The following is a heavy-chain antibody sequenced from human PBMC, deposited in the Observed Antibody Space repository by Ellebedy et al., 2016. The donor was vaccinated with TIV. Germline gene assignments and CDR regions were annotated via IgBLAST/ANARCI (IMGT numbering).Heavy chain of an antibody. D-gene: IGHD3/OR15-3a*01. CDR1: GYNFNNYG. J-gene: IGHJ4*02. CDR3: AREGQFFDERMWPSCDS. Sequence: AASVKVSCKASGYNFNNYGVAWVRQAPGQGLEWMGWISAYNNNGNYAQNLEGRVTMTTDTSTSTAYMELRSLRSDDTAVYYCAREGQFFDERMWPSCDSWGQGTLVTVSS. CDR2: ISAYNNNG. V-gene: IGHV1-18*01.